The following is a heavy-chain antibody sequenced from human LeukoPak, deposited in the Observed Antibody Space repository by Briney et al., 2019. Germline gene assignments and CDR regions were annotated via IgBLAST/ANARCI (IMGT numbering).Heavy chain of an antibody. CDR3: AMHGDYGVAFDI. CDR1: GGSISSSSYY. V-gene: IGHV4-39*07. D-gene: IGHD4-17*01. J-gene: IGHJ3*02. Sequence: PSETLSLTCTVSGGSISSSSYYWGWIRQPPGKGLEWIGSIYYSGSTYYNPSLKSRVTISVDTSRNQFSLKLSSVTAADTAVYYCAMHGDYGVAFDIWGQGTMVTVSS. CDR2: IYYSGST.